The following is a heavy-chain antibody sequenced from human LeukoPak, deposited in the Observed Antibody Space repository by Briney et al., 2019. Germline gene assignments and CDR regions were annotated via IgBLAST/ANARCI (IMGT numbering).Heavy chain of an antibody. CDR1: GFTFSSYA. V-gene: IGHV3-23*01. J-gene: IGHJ4*02. CDR3: AKDLTVAGFY. CDR2: ISGSGGST. D-gene: IGHD6-19*01. Sequence: PGGSLRLSCAASGFTFSSYAMSWVRQAPGEGLEWVSAISGSGGSTYYADSVKGRFAISRDNSKNTLYLQMNSLRAEDTAVYYCAKDLTVAGFYWGQGTLVTVSS.